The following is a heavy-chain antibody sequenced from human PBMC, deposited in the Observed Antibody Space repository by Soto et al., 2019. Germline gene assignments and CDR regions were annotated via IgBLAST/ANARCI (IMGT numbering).Heavy chain of an antibody. Sequence: EVQLVESGGGLVKPGGSLRLSCAASGFTFSSYSMNWVRQAPGKGLEWVSSISSSSSYIYYADSVKGRFTISRDNAKNSLYLQMNSLRAEDTAVYYCARDFGPQLVGDWFDPWGQGTLVTVSS. CDR2: ISSSSSYI. J-gene: IGHJ5*02. V-gene: IGHV3-21*01. CDR3: ARDFGPQLVGDWFDP. CDR1: GFTFSSYS. D-gene: IGHD6-13*01.